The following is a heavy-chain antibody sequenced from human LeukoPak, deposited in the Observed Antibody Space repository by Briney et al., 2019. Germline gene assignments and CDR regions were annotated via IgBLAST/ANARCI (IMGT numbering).Heavy chain of an antibody. CDR1: GFTFSSYW. Sequence: GGSLRLSCAASGFTFSSYWMSWVRQAPGKGLEWVANIKQDESEKFYVDSVKGRFTISRDNAKNSLYLQMNSLRAEDTAVYYCARDPGIPAAGTVGYFDYWGQGTLVTVSS. J-gene: IGHJ4*02. V-gene: IGHV3-7*01. CDR2: IKQDESEK. D-gene: IGHD6-13*01. CDR3: ARDPGIPAAGTVGYFDY.